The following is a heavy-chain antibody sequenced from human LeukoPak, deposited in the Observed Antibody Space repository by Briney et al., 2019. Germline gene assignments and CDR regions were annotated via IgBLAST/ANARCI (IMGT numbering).Heavy chain of an antibody. CDR3: ARGYDFWSGYYTEEFYYYYMDV. D-gene: IGHD3-3*01. Sequence: ASVKVSCKASGGTFSSYAISWVRQAPGQGLEWMGGIIPIFGTANYAQKFQGRVTITTDESTSTAYMELSSLRSEDTAVYYCARGYDFWSGYYTEEFYYYYMDVWGKGTTVTVS. J-gene: IGHJ6*03. V-gene: IGHV1-69*05. CDR1: GGTFSSYA. CDR2: IIPIFGTA.